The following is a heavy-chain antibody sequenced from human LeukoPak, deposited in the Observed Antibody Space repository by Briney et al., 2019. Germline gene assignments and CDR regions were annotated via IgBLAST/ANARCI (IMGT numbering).Heavy chain of an antibody. CDR1: GDSVSSISAA. D-gene: IGHD1-1*01. CDR3: VRGGSIGRSNWFDP. V-gene: IGHV6-1*01. J-gene: IGHJ5*02. CDR2: TYYRPKWYN. Sequence: SQTLSLTCAISGDSVSSISAAWNWIRQSPWRGLEWLGRTYYRPKWYNDYAVSVKSRITINPDTSKNQFSLQLNSVTPEDTAVYYCVRGGSIGRSNWFDPWGQGTLVTVSS.